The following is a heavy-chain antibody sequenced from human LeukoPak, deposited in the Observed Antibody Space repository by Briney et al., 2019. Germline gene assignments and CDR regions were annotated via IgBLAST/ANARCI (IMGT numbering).Heavy chain of an antibody. D-gene: IGHD1-26*01. J-gene: IGHJ6*03. CDR2: ITSSGTYT. Sequence: GGSLRLSCADSGFTISNYNMNWVRQAPGKAMEWVSSITSSGTYTFYADSVKGRFTISRDNAKNSLYLQMDSLGPEDTAVYYCARDPYSGNYGTYYYYYMDVWGKGTTVTISS. CDR1: GFTISNYN. V-gene: IGHV3-21*01. CDR3: ARDPYSGNYGTYYYYYMDV.